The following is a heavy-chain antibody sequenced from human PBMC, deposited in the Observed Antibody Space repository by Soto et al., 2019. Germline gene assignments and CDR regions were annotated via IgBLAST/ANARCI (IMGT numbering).Heavy chain of an antibody. V-gene: IGHV1-46*01. J-gene: IGHJ5*02. Sequence: ASVKVSCKASGYTFTSYYMHWVRQAPGQGLEWMGIINPSGGSTSYAQKFQGRVTMTRYTSTSTVYMELSSLRSEDTAVYYCARDIAAGIAVAASQYNWFDPWGQGTLVTVAS. CDR1: GYTFTSYY. D-gene: IGHD6-19*01. CDR3: ARDIAAGIAVAASQYNWFDP. CDR2: INPSGGST.